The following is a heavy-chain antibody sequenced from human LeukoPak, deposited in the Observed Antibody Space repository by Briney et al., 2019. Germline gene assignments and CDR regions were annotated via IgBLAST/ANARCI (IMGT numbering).Heavy chain of an antibody. D-gene: IGHD6-19*01. CDR3: ARVISSVAGNYYYMDV. Sequence: SVKVSCKASGGTFSSYAISWVRQAPGQALEWMGGIIPIFGTANYAQKFQGRVTITADKSTSTAYMELSSLRSEDTAVYYCARVISSVAGNYYYMDVWGKGTTVTVSS. J-gene: IGHJ6*03. CDR2: IIPIFGTA. CDR1: GGTFSSYA. V-gene: IGHV1-69*06.